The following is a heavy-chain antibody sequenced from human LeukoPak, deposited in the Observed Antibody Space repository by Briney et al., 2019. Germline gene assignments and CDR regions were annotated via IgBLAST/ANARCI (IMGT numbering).Heavy chain of an antibody. Sequence: GGSLRLSCAASGFTFSSYSMNWVRQAPGKRLEWISSITSSSNYMYYADSVKGRFTISRDNAKNSLYLQMSRLRAEDTAVYFCARDARLGGDLCFDYWGQGTLVTVSS. CDR2: ITSSSNYM. CDR3: ARDARLGGDLCFDY. CDR1: GFTFSSYS. D-gene: IGHD4-17*01. V-gene: IGHV3-21*01. J-gene: IGHJ4*02.